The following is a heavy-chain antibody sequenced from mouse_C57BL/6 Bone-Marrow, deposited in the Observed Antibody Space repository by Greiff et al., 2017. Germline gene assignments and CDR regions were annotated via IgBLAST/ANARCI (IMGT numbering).Heavy chain of an antibody. CDR1: GYTFTSYG. Sequence: QVHVKQSGAELARPGASVKLSCKASGYTFTSYGISWVKQRTGQGLEWIGEIYPRSGNTYYNEKFKGKATLTADKSSSTAYMELRSLTSEDSAVYCCARSYYSKRYFDVWGTGTTVTVSS. D-gene: IGHD2-5*01. CDR2: IYPRSGNT. V-gene: IGHV1-81*01. CDR3: ARSYYSKRYFDV. J-gene: IGHJ1*03.